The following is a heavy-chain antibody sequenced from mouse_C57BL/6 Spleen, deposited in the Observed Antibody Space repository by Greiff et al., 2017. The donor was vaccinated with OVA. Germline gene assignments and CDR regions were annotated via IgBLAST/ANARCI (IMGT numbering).Heavy chain of an antibody. CDR3: ARRLLRSYWYFDV. V-gene: IGHV3-6*01. J-gene: IGHJ1*03. CDR2: ISYDGSN. D-gene: IGHD1-1*01. Sequence: ESGPGLVKPSQSLSLTCSVTGYSITSGYYWNWIRQFPGNKLEWMGYISYDGSNNYNPSLKNRISITRDTSKNQFFLKLNSVTTEDTATYYCARRLLRSYWYFDVWGTGTTVTVSS. CDR1: GYSITSGYY.